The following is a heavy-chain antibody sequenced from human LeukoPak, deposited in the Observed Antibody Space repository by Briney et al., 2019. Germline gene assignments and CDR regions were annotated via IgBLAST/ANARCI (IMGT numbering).Heavy chain of an antibody. CDR1: GFTFSTFA. D-gene: IGHD3-10*01. CDR2: ITGSGPYM. Sequence: GSLRLSCPASGFTFSTFAMHWVRLSPGKGLEWVSSITGSGPYMLYADSVKHRFTISRDNTKNLLYLEMKSLRAEDTAMYFCVRDVGAVRGEVYFDYWGQGTLVTVSS. CDR3: VRDVGAVRGEVYFDY. V-gene: IGHV3-21*06. J-gene: IGHJ4*02.